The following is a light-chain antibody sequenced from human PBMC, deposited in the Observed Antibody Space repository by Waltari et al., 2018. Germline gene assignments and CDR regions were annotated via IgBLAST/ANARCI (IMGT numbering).Light chain of an antibody. Sequence: SSELTRDPAVSVALAQTDKITCQGERLKSSSASCYQQKPGQAPVLVNFGHNNRTSGIPDRVSGSGSGYTTYLTITGAQAEEEDVYFCNSRDITNTRLHVFFGGGTKLTVL. J-gene: IGLJ2*01. CDR1: RLKSSS. V-gene: IGLV3-19*01. CDR2: GHN. CDR3: NSRDITNTRLHVF.